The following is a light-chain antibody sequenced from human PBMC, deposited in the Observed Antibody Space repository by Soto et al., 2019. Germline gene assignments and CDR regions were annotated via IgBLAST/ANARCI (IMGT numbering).Light chain of an antibody. Sequence: EIVMTQSPATLSVSPGERATLSCRASQSVSSNLAWYQQKPGQAPRLLIYGASIRATGIPARFSGSGPGTEFTLTISSLQSEDFAVYYCQQYNNWPRTFGQGTKVEIK. V-gene: IGKV3-15*01. CDR3: QQYNNWPRT. CDR1: QSVSSN. CDR2: GAS. J-gene: IGKJ1*01.